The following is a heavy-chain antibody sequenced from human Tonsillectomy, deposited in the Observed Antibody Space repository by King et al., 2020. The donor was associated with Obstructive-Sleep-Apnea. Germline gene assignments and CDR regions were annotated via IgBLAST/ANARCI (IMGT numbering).Heavy chain of an antibody. CDR1: GGSISSGGYY. J-gene: IGHJ6*02. CDR3: ARGGNSSSWYYYYYYGMDV. Sequence: QLQESGPGLVKPSQTLSLTCTVSGGSISSGGYYWSWIRQHPGKGLEWIGYIYYSGSTYYNPSLKSRVTISVDTSKNQFSLKLSSVTAAVTAVYYCARGGNSSSWYYYYYYGMDVWGQGTTVTVSS. D-gene: IGHD6-13*01. CDR2: IYYSGST. V-gene: IGHV4-31*03.